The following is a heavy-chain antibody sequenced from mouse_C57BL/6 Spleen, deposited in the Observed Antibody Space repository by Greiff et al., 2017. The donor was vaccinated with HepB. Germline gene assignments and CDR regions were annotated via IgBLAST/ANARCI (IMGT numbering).Heavy chain of an antibody. J-gene: IGHJ3*01. CDR3: ARKGSNWDRFAY. V-gene: IGHV1-50*01. CDR1: GYTFTSYW. Sequence: QVQLQQPGAELVKPGASVKLSCKGSGYTFTSYWMQWVKQRPGQGLEWIGEIDPSDSYTNYNQKFKGKATLTVDTSSSTAYMQLSSLTSEDSAVYYCARKGSNWDRFAYWGQGTLVTVSA. D-gene: IGHD4-1*01. CDR2: IDPSDSYT.